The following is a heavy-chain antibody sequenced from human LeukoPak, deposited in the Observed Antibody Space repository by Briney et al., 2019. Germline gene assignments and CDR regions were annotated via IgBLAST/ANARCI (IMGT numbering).Heavy chain of an antibody. J-gene: IGHJ4*02. CDR1: GYTFTSYA. V-gene: IGHV1-46*01. Sequence: ASVKVSCKASGYTFTSYAMNWVRQAPGQGLEWMGIINPSGGSTSYAQKFQGRVTMTRDTSTSTVYMGPSSLRSEDTAVYYCARAGSGYEIAGYWGQGALVTVSS. CDR2: INPSGGST. CDR3: ARAGSGYEIAGY. D-gene: IGHD5-12*01.